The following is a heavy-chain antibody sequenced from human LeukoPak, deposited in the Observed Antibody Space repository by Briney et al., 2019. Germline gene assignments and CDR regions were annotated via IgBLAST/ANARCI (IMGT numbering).Heavy chain of an antibody. CDR3: AKVSSGYVSDAFDI. V-gene: IGHV3-30*18. Sequence: PGGSLRLSCAASGFTFSSSGMHWVRQAPGKGLEWVAVISYDGSNKYYADSVKGRFTISRDNSKNTLYLQMNSLRAEDTAVYYCAKVSSGYVSDAFDIWGQGTMVTVSS. CDR1: GFTFSSSG. D-gene: IGHD5-12*01. CDR2: ISYDGSNK. J-gene: IGHJ3*02.